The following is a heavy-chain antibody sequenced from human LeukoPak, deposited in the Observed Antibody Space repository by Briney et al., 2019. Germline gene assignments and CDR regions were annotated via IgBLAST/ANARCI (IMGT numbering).Heavy chain of an antibody. CDR1: GFTFSSYS. J-gene: IGHJ4*02. V-gene: IGHV3-21*04. D-gene: IGHD3-10*01. CDR2: ISSSSSYI. CDR3: AKGSAQYYFDS. Sequence: GGSLRLSCAASGFTFSSYSMNWVRQAPGKGLEWVSSISSSSSYIYYADSVKGRFTISRDNAKNSLYLQMNSLRAEDTAFYYCAKGSAQYYFDSWGQGTLVTVSS.